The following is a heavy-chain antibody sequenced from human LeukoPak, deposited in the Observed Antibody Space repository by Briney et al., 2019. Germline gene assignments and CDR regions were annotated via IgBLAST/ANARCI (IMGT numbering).Heavy chain of an antibody. CDR3: ATSTHYGSGSPFDY. J-gene: IGHJ4*02. D-gene: IGHD3-10*01. CDR2: INPNSGGT. V-gene: IGHV1-2*02. CDR1: GYTFTGYY. Sequence: ASVKVSCKASGYTFTGYYMHWVRQAPGQGLEWMGWINPNSGGTNYAQKFQGRVTMTRDTSISTSYMELSRLRSDDTAVYYCATSTHYGSGSPFDYWGQGTLVTVSS.